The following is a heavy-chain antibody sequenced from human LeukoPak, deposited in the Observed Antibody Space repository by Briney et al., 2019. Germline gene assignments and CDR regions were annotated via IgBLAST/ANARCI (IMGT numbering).Heavy chain of an antibody. CDR3: GRGMVAGYYN. CDR2: NNHSGST. D-gene: IGHD2/OR15-2a*01. V-gene: IGHV4-34*01. Sequence: SETLSLTCAVYGGPFSGYYWSWIRQPPGKGLEWIGENNHSGSTNYTPSLKSRVPISVHTSKNLSALKLGLVTAAGAAVYYCGRGMVAGYYNWGRGTLVTVSS. CDR1: GGPFSGYY. J-gene: IGHJ4*02.